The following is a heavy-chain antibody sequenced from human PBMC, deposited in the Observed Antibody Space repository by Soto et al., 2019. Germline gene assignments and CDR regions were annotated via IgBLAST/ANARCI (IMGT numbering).Heavy chain of an antibody. CDR2: IYYSGST. Sequence: PSETLSLTCTVSGGSISSGGYYWSWIRQHPGKGLEWIGYIYYSGSTYYNPSLKSRVTISVGTSKNQFSLKLSSVTAADTAVYYCARDYGYGDYYYYGMDVWGQGTTVTVSS. CDR3: ARDYGYGDYYYYGMDV. CDR1: GGSISSGGYY. D-gene: IGHD5-18*01. J-gene: IGHJ6*02. V-gene: IGHV4-31*03.